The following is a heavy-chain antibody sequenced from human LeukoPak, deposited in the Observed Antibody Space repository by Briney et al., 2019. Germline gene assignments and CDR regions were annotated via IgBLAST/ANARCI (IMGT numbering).Heavy chain of an antibody. V-gene: IGHV4-4*02. CDR1: GGSVSSSNW. Sequence: SGTLSLTCAVSGGSVSSSNWWSWVRQPPGKGLEWIGEIYHSGSTNYNPSLKSRVTISVDKSKNQFSLKLSSVTAADTAVYYCARGGYYYDSSGSEFDYWGQGTLVTVSS. CDR3: ARGGYYYDSSGSEFDY. D-gene: IGHD3-22*01. CDR2: IYHSGST. J-gene: IGHJ4*02.